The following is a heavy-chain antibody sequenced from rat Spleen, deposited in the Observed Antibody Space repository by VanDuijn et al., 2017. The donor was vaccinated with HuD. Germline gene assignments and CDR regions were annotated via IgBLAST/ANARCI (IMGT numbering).Heavy chain of an antibody. CDR1: GFTFTDYM. Sequence: QVQLLQSGAALVKPGDSVKMSCKASGFTFTDYMMHWVKQSHGKSLEWIGYIDPYSGRTNYNEKFKSKATLTVDKSSSTTYMEFSRLTSEDSAVYYCARRDNLGYYAMDAWGQGTSVIVSS. CDR2: IDPYSGRT. V-gene: IGHV1-36*01. CDR3: ARRDNLGYYAMDA. D-gene: IGHD4-3*01. J-gene: IGHJ4*01.